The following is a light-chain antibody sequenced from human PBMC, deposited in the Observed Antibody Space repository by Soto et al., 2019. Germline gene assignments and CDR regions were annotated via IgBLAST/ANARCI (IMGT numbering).Light chain of an antibody. CDR2: NND. J-gene: IGLJ1*01. V-gene: IGLV1-44*01. CDR3: AVWDDSLNAYV. CDR1: SSNIESNS. Sequence: QSVLTQPPSASGTPGQWVTISCSGSSSNIESNSVNWYQHLPGAAPKLLIYNNDQRPSGVPDRFSGSKSGTSASLAIRGLQSEDETDYYCAVWDDSLNAYVFGTGTKLTVL.